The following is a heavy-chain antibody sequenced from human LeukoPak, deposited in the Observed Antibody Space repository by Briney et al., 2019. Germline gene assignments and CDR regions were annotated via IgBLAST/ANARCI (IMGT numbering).Heavy chain of an antibody. D-gene: IGHD6-19*01. V-gene: IGHV3-48*03. Sequence: GGSLRPSCAASGFTFSSYEMNWVRQAPGKGLEWISYISSSGSTIYYADSVKGRFTISRDNAKNSLYLQMNSLRAEDTAVYYCARGPEYSSGWYGGYWGQGALVTVSS. CDR1: GFTFSSYE. CDR2: ISSSGSTI. CDR3: ARGPEYSSGWYGGY. J-gene: IGHJ4*02.